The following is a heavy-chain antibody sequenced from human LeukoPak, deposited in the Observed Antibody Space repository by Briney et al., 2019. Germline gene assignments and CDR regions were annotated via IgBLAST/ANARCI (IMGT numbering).Heavy chain of an antibody. J-gene: IGHJ5*02. CDR1: GGSISSYY. CDR3: ARGEQWLNWFDP. CDR2: IYYSGST. Sequence: KPSETLSLTCTVSGGSISSYYWSWIRQPPGKGLEWIGYIYYSGSTNYNPSLKSRVTISVDTSKNRFSLKLSSVTAADTAVYYCARGEQWLNWFDPWGQGTLVTVSS. V-gene: IGHV4-59*01. D-gene: IGHD6-19*01.